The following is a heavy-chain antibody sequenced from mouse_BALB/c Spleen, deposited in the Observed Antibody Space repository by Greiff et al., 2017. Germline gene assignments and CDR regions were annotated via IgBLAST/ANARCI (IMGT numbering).Heavy chain of an antibody. D-gene: IGHD1-1*01. V-gene: IGHV14-3*02. Sequence: EVKLVESGAELVKPGASVKLSCTASGFNIKDTYMHWVKQRPEQGLEWIGRIDPANGNTKYDPKFQGKATITADTSSNTAYLQLSSLTSEDTAVYYCARKGLYYGYFDYWGQGTTLTVSS. CDR2: IDPANGNT. J-gene: IGHJ2*01. CDR3: ARKGLYYGYFDY. CDR1: GFNIKDTY.